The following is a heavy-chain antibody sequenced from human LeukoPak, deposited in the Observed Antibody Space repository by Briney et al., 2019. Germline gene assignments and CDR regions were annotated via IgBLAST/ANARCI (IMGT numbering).Heavy chain of an antibody. CDR1: GFTFSNYW. J-gene: IGHJ1*01. CDR3: ATYSSLNRREFQY. V-gene: IGHV3-7*01. D-gene: IGHD3-22*01. CDR2: IKTDGSEK. Sequence: GGSLRLSCEGSGFTFSNYWMGWVRQAPGKGLQWVASIKTDGSEKYYVDSVKGRFTISRDNAKNSLYLQVNSLRAEDTAVYYCATYSSLNRREFQYWGQGTLLTVSS.